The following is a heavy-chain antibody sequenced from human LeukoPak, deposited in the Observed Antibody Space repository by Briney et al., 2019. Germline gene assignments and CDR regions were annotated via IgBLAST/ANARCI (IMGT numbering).Heavy chain of an antibody. V-gene: IGHV4-61*02. D-gene: IGHD5-18*01. CDR3: ARDRGYNCYYYYMDV. CDR1: GGAISSGSYY. J-gene: IGHJ6*03. CDR2: IYTSGST. Sequence: SETLSLTCTVSGGAISSGSYYWSWIRQPAGKGLEWIGRIYTSGSTNYNPSLKSRVTISVDTSKNQFSLKLSSVTAADTAVYYCARDRGYNCYYYYMDVWGKGTTVTVSS.